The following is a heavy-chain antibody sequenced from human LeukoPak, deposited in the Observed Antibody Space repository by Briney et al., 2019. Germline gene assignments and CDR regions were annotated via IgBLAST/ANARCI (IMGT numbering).Heavy chain of an antibody. CDR3: ATIFGRWSARFDY. Sequence: PSETLSLTCTVSGDSMSSHYWTWIRQPPGKGPEWIAYINYSGSTSYNPSLKSRVTISVDTSKNQFSLKLSPVTAADTAIYYCATIFGRWSARFDYWGQGTLVTVSS. D-gene: IGHD3-3*01. CDR1: GDSMSSHY. J-gene: IGHJ4*02. CDR2: INYSGST. V-gene: IGHV4-59*11.